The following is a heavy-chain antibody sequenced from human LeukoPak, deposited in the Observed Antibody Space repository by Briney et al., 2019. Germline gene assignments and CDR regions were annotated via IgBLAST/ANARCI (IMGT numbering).Heavy chain of an antibody. CDR2: IYYSGST. D-gene: IGHD3-10*01. Sequence: SETLSLTCTVSGGSINSYYWSWIRQPPGKGLEWIGYIYYSGSTNYNPSLKSRVTISVHTSKNQFSLKLSSVTAADTAVYYCAREAITMVREEPFDYWGHGSLVTVSS. V-gene: IGHV4-59*01. J-gene: IGHJ4*01. CDR3: AREAITMVREEPFDY. CDR1: GGSINSYY.